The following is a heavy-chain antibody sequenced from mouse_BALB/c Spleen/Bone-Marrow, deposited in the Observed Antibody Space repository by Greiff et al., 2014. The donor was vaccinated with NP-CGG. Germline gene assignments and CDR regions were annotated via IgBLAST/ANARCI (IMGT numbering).Heavy chain of an antibody. Sequence: EVQLQQSGAELVKPGASVKLSCTASGFNIKDTYMHWVKQGPERGLEWIGRIDPANGNTKYDPKFQGKATITADTSSNTAYLQLSSLTSEDTAVYYCARWEYYAMDYWGQGTSVTVSS. V-gene: IGHV14-3*02. CDR2: IDPANGNT. J-gene: IGHJ4*01. CDR1: GFNIKDTY. CDR3: ARWEYYAMDY. D-gene: IGHD4-1*01.